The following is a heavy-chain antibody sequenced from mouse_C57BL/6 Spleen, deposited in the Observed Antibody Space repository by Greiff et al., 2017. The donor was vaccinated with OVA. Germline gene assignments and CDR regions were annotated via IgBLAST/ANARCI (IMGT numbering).Heavy chain of an antibody. CDR1: GYTFTDYN. CDR3: AREDSYYDYDGGFAY. Sequence: EVQLQQSGPELVKPGASVKMSCKASGYTFTDYNMHWVKQSHGKSLEWIGYINPNNGGTSYNQKFKGKATLTVNKYSSTAYMELRSLTSEDSAVYYCAREDSYYDYDGGFAYWGQGTLVTVSA. J-gene: IGHJ3*01. CDR2: INPNNGGT. D-gene: IGHD2-4*01. V-gene: IGHV1-22*01.